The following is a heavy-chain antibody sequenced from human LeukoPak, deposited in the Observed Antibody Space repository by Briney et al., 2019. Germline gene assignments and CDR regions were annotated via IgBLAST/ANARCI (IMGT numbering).Heavy chain of an antibody. CDR2: ISAYNGNT. CDR3: ARDGSCSSTSCQVAFDI. D-gene: IGHD2-2*01. Sequence: GASVKVSCKASGYTFTSYGISWVRQAPGHGLEWMGWISAYNGNTNYAQKLQGRVTMTTDTSTSTAYMELRSLRSDDTAVYYCARDGSCSSTSCQVAFDIWGQGTMVTVSS. CDR1: GYTFTSYG. V-gene: IGHV1-18*01. J-gene: IGHJ3*02.